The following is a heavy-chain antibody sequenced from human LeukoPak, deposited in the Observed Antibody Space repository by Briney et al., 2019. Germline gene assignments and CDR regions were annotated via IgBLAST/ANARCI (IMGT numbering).Heavy chain of an antibody. V-gene: IGHV4-59*01. D-gene: IGHD3-10*01. CDR3: ARGTHYYAHIT. CDR1: GGSISSYY. CDR2: IYYSGST. J-gene: IGHJ5*02. Sequence: PSETLSLTCTVSGGSISSYYWSWIRQPPGKGLEWIGYIYYSGSTNYNPSLKSRVTISVDTSKNQFSLKLSSVTAADTAVYYCARGTHYYAHITWGQGTLVTVSS.